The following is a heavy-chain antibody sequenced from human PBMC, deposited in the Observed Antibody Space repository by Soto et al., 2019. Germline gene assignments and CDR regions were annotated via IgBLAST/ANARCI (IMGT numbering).Heavy chain of an antibody. D-gene: IGHD2-15*01. J-gene: IGHJ3*02. V-gene: IGHV3-23*01. CDR2: ISGSGGST. CDR1: GFTFSSYS. Sequence: GGSLRLSCAASGFTFSSYSMSWVRQAPGKGLEWVSAISGSGGSTYYADSVKGRFTISRDNSKNTLYLQRNSLRAEDTAVYYCAKQRALSNAFDIWGQGTTVTVSS. CDR3: AKQRALSNAFDI.